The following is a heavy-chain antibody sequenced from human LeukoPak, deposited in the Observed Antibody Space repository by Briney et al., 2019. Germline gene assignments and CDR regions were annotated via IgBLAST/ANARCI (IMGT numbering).Heavy chain of an antibody. CDR3: ARDRLGSGWSRVDY. V-gene: IGHV1-2*06. J-gene: IGHJ4*02. D-gene: IGHD6-19*01. CDR1: GYTFTGYY. CDR2: INPNSGGT. Sequence: ASVKVSCKASGYTFTGYYMHWVRQAPGQGLEWMGRINPNSGGTNYAQKFQGRVPMTRDTSISTAYMELSRLRSDDTAVYYCARDRLGSGWSRVDYWGQGTLVTVSS.